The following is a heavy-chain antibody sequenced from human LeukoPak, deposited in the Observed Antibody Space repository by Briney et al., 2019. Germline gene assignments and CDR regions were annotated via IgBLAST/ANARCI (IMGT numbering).Heavy chain of an antibody. CDR2: INAGNGNT. CDR1: GYTFTSYA. D-gene: IGHD1-26*01. V-gene: IGHV1-3*01. CDR3: ARGKVGATQFVP. Sequence: ASVKVSCKASGYTFTSYAMHWVRQAPGQRLEWMGWINAGNGNTKYSQKFQGRVTMTTDTSTSTAYMELRSLRSDDTAVYYCARGKVGATQFVPWGQGTLVTVSS. J-gene: IGHJ5*02.